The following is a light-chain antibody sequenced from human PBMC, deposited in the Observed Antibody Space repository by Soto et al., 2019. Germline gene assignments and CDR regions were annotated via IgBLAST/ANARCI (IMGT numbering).Light chain of an antibody. CDR1: QSVSSSY. Sequence: EIGLTQSPGTLSLSPGERATLSCRASQSVSSSYLAWYRQTPGQAPRLLIYGASTRATGIPARFSGSASGTEFTLTISSLQSEDFAIYYCQQYNNWPLTFGGGTKVDIK. CDR3: QQYNNWPLT. CDR2: GAS. J-gene: IGKJ4*01. V-gene: IGKV3-15*01.